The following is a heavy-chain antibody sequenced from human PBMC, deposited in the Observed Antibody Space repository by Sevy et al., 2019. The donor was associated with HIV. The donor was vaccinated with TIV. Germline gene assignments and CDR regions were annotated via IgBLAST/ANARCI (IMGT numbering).Heavy chain of an antibody. CDR3: AKVGEEVSTSGTFDY. Sequence: GGSLRLSCAASGFTFSSYAMSWVRQAPGKGLEWVSSISGSGGSRYYADSVKGRFTISRANSKNTLYLQMNSMRAEDTAVYYCAKVGEEVSTSGTFDYWGQGTLVTVSS. J-gene: IGHJ4*02. V-gene: IGHV3-23*01. CDR1: GFTFSSYA. D-gene: IGHD1-26*01. CDR2: ISGSGGSR.